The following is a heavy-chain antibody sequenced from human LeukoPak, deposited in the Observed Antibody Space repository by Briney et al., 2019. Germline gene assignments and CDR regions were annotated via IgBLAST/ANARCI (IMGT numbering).Heavy chain of an antibody. CDR2: ISYDGSNK. CDR1: GFTFSSYA. D-gene: IGHD3-10*01. V-gene: IGHV3-30-3*01. CDR3: ARDHGSGSYYTEAPDY. Sequence: PGGSLRLSCAASGFTFSSYAMHWVRQAPGKGLEWVAVISYDGSNKYYADSVKGRFTISRDNSKNTLYLQMNSLRAEDTAVYYCARDHGSGSYYTEAPDYWGQGTPVTVSS. J-gene: IGHJ4*02.